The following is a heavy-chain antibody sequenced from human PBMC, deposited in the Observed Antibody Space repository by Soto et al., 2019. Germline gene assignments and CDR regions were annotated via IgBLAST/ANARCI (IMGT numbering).Heavy chain of an antibody. J-gene: IGHJ6*02. Sequence: PGGSLRLSCAASGFTFSIYSMNWVRQAPGKGLEWVSYIMPGSSHIFYADSVKGRFTISRDNAKNSLYLQMNSLRAEDTAVYYCARDAQQLANYGMDVWGQGTTVTVSS. CDR1: GFTFSIYS. V-gene: IGHV3-48*01. CDR3: ARDAQQLANYGMDV. D-gene: IGHD6-13*01. CDR2: IMPGSSHI.